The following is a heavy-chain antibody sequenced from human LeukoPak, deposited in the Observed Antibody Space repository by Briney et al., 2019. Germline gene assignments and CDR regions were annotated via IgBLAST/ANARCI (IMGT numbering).Heavy chain of an antibody. CDR1: GYSFTSYC. Sequence: GESLKISCKVSGYSFTSYCIGWVRQMPGKGLEWMGIIYPGDSGPTYSPSFQGQVTISVDKSINTASLQWSSLQASDTAMYYCGMSGDRVPLQDDVFDVWGQGTMVNVST. CDR2: IYPGDSGP. J-gene: IGHJ3*01. V-gene: IGHV5-51*01. CDR3: GMSGDRVPLQDDVFDV. D-gene: IGHD1-26*01.